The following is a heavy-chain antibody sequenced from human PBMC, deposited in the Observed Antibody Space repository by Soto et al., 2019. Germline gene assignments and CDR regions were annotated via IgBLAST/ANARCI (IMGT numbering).Heavy chain of an antibody. CDR3: AAGGSASGWYKYYYYYYGMDV. CDR2: IDVEDGKT. CDR1: GYTLTELS. J-gene: IGHJ6*02. Sequence: ASVKVSCKVSGYTLTELSMHWVRQAPGKGLEWMGWIDVEDGKTNYAQKFQERVTITRDMSTSTAYMELSSLRSEDTAVYYCAAGGSASGWYKYYYYYYGMDVWGQGTTVTVSS. V-gene: IGHV1-24*01. D-gene: IGHD6-19*01.